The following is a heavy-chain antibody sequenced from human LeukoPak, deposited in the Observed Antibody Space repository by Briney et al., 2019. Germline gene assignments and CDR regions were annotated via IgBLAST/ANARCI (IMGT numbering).Heavy chain of an antibody. J-gene: IGHJ6*03. V-gene: IGHV1-69*05. CDR3: ARGLLGEHLDYGGSNYYMDV. CDR2: IIPIFGTA. CDR1: GGTFSSYA. Sequence: SAKVSCKASGGTFSSYAISWVRQAPGQGLEWMGGIIPIFGTANYAQKFQGRVTITTDESTSTAYMELSSLRSEDTAVYYCARGLLGEHLDYGGSNYYMDVWGKGTTVTVSS. D-gene: IGHD4-23*01.